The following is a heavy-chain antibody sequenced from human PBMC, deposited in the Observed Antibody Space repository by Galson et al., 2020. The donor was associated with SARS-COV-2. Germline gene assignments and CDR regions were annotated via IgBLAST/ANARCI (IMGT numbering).Heavy chain of an antibody. CDR3: ATSTGWPGLDF. CDR1: GTSPSRYC. D-gene: IGHD2-8*02. J-gene: IGHJ4*02. Sequence: SQTLSLTCTVSGTSPSRYCIWFRQPPGKGLKWIGYMFNSDLTEYNPSLKSRVDISGNTSRNQFSLRLTSMTTADTAIYYCATSTGWPGLDFWGQGTLVTVPS. CDR2: MFNSDLT. V-gene: IGHV4-59*01.